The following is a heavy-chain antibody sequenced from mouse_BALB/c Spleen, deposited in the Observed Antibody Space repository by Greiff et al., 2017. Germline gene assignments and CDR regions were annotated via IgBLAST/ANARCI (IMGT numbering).Heavy chain of an antibody. D-gene: IGHD1-2*01. V-gene: IGHV3-2*02. J-gene: IGHJ4*01. CDR1: GYSITSDYA. CDR3: ASPATGAMDY. Sequence: VQLQQSGPGLVKPSQSLSLTCTVTGYSITSDYAWNWIRQFPGNKLEWMGYISYSGSTSYNPSLKSRISITRDTSKNQFFLQLNSVTTEDTATYYCASPATGAMDYWGQGTSVTVSS. CDR2: ISYSGST.